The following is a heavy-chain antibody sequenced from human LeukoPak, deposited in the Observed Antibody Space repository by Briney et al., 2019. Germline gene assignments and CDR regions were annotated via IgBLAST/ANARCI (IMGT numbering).Heavy chain of an antibody. V-gene: IGHV4-34*01. CDR2: TNHSGST. CDR3: ARGFGNSWYYFDS. J-gene: IGHJ4*02. Sequence: SETLSLTCAVYGGSFSGYYWSWIRQPPGKGLEWIGETNHSGSTNYNPSLKSRVTMSVDTSKNQFSLKLNSVTAADTAVYYCARGFGNSWYYFDSWGQGTLVTVSS. D-gene: IGHD6-13*01. CDR1: GGSFSGYY.